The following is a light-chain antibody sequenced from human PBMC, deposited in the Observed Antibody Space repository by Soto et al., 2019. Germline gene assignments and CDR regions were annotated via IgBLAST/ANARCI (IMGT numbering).Light chain of an antibody. CDR3: SSYTRNVTLLYG. Sequence: QSALTQPASVSGSPGQSITISCTGTSSDVGGYNYVSWYQQHPGKAPKLMIYDVSNRPSGASNRFSGSKSGNTASLTISGLQSEDEAEYNCSSYTRNVTLLYGFGTGTKRTVL. CDR2: DVS. J-gene: IGLJ1*01. CDR1: SSDVGGYNY. V-gene: IGLV2-14*01.